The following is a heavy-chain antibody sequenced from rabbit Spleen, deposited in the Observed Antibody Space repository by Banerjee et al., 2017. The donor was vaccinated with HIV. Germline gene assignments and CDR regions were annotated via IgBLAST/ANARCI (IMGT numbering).Heavy chain of an antibody. V-gene: IGHV1S40*01. Sequence: QSLEESGGDLVKPGASLTLTCTASGFSFSSSYWICWVRQAPGKGLEWIGCINTITGKAVYATWAKGRFTISRASSTTVFLQMTSLTAADTATYFCARDLPDIIGWNFGFWGQGTLVTVS. J-gene: IGHJ3*01. CDR3: ARDLPDIIGWNFGF. CDR2: INTITGKA. D-gene: IGHD1-1*01. CDR1: GFSFSSSYW.